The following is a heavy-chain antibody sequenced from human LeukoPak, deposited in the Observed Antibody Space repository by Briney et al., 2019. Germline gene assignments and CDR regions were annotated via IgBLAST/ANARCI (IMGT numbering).Heavy chain of an antibody. V-gene: IGHV4-31*03. CDR2: IYYSGST. CDR1: GGSISSGGYY. CDR3: ARVLSSSWYYFDY. Sequence: SQTLSPTCTVSGGSISSGGYYWSWIRQHPGKGPEWIGYIYYSGSTYYNPSLKSRVTISVDTSKNQFSLKLSSVTAADTAVYYCARVLSSSWYYFDYWGQGTLVTVSS. D-gene: IGHD6-13*01. J-gene: IGHJ4*02.